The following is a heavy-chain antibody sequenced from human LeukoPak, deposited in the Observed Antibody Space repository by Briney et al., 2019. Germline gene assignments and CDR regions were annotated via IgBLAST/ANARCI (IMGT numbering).Heavy chain of an antibody. CDR1: GFTFSSYW. CDR2: IKQDGSEK. CDR3: AGWVATIRWGYYFDY. Sequence: GGSLRLSCAASGFTFSSYWMSWVRQAPGKGLEWVANIKQDGSEKYYVDSVKGRFTISRGNAKNSLYLQMNSLRAEDTAVYYCAGWVATIRWGYYFDYWGQGTLVTVSS. D-gene: IGHD5-12*01. V-gene: IGHV3-7*03. J-gene: IGHJ4*02.